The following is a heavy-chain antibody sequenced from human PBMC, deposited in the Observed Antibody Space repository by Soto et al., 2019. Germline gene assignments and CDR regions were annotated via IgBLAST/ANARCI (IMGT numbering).Heavy chain of an antibody. D-gene: IGHD3-10*01. V-gene: IGHV1-24*01. J-gene: IGHJ4*02. CDR2: FDPEDGET. CDR3: ATAVAGDRYFDY. Sequence: GASVKVSCKVSGYTLTELSMHWVRQAPGKGLEWMRGFDPEDGETIYAQKFQGRVTMTEDTSTDTAYMELSSLRSEDTAVYYCATAVAGDRYFDYWGQGTLVTVSS. CDR1: GYTLTELS.